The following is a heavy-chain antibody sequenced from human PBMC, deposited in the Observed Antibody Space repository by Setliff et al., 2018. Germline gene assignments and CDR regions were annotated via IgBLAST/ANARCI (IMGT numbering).Heavy chain of an antibody. J-gene: IGHJ4*02. Sequence: SSETLSLTCAVYGGSFSGYYWSWIRQPPGKGLEWIGEINHSGSTNYNPSLKSRVTISVDTSKNQFSLKLSSVTAADTAVYYCARGGVQRWLQSHYFDYWGQGTLVTVSS. V-gene: IGHV4-34*01. CDR3: ARGGVQRWLQSHYFDY. CDR2: INHSGST. CDR1: GGSFSGYY. D-gene: IGHD5-12*01.